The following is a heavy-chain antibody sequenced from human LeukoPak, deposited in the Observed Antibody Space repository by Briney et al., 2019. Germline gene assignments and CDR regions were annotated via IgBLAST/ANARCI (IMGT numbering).Heavy chain of an antibody. Sequence: ASVKVSCKASGYTFTSYGISWVRQAPGQGLEWMGWISAYNGNTNYAQKLQGRVTMTTDTSTSTAYMELRSLRSDDTAVYYCARDPGRGYSGYDYRVHWFDPWGQGTLVTVSS. CDR1: GYTFTSYG. V-gene: IGHV1-18*01. CDR3: ARDPGRGYSGYDYRVHWFDP. D-gene: IGHD5-12*01. J-gene: IGHJ5*02. CDR2: ISAYNGNT.